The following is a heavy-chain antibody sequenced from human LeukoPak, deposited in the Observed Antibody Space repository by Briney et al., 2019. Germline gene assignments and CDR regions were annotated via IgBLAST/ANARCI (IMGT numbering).Heavy chain of an antibody. J-gene: IGHJ4*02. CDR2: INSDGSST. CDR1: GFTFSSYW. D-gene: IGHD3-10*01. CDR3: ARAWLRGITMVRGVLGY. Sequence: GGSLRLSCGASGFTFSSYWMQWVRQAPGKGLVWVSRINSDGSSTSYADSVKGRFTISRDNAKNALDLQMNSLRAEGTAVYYCARAWLRGITMVRGVLGYWGQGTLVTVSS. V-gene: IGHV3-74*01.